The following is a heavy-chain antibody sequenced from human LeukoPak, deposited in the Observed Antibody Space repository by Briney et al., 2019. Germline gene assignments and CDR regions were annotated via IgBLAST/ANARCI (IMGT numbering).Heavy chain of an antibody. CDR1: GGTFSSYA. D-gene: IGHD3-3*01. Sequence: ASVKVSCKASGGTFSSYAISWVRQAPGQGLEWMGGIIPIFGTANYAQKFQGRVTITADESTSTAYVELSNLRSEDTAVYYCARGGLRFLEWSYNWFDPWGQGTLVTVSS. CDR2: IIPIFGTA. V-gene: IGHV1-69*13. CDR3: ARGGLRFLEWSYNWFDP. J-gene: IGHJ5*02.